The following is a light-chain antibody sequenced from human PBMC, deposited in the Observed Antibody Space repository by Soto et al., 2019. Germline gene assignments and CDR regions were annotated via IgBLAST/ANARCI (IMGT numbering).Light chain of an antibody. V-gene: IGLV6-57*04. CDR2: EDN. CDR3: QSYDRTNLWL. J-gene: IGLJ3*02. Sequence: NFMLTQPHSVSASPGQTVTISCTRSSGNIAGNNVQWYQQRPGSAPTIIIYEDNQRPSGVPSRFSGSVDSSSNSASLTISGLQTEDEADYDCQSYDRTNLWLFGGGTKLTVL. CDR1: SGNIAGNN.